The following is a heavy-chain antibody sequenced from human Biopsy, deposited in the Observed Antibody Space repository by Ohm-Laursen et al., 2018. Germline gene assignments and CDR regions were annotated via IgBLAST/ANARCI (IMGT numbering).Heavy chain of an antibody. Sequence: SLRLSCAASGFTFNIYAMAWVRQAPEKGLEWVSSITSSGDTTYYSDSVKGRFTIFRDSSKNTLHLQMNSLRAEDTAVYYCAKDQGYYYDRSVYYYFDYWGQGTLVTVSS. V-gene: IGHV3-23*01. CDR2: ITSSGDTT. J-gene: IGHJ4*02. D-gene: IGHD3-22*01. CDR1: GFTFNIYA. CDR3: AKDQGYYYDRSVYYYFDY.